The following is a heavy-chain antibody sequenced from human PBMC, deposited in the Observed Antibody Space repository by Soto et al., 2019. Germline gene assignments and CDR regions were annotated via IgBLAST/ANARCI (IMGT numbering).Heavy chain of an antibody. J-gene: IGHJ4*02. D-gene: IGHD1-1*01. V-gene: IGHV4-39*01. CDR2: ISYGGST. Sequence: PSETLSLTCTVSVGSISSTSDYWGWIRQPPGKGLEWIGSISYGGSTYHNPSLRSRVTISVDTSKSQFSLDLTSVTAADTAVYYCARHRRETGTYAQPLDYWGQGTLVTSP. CDR1: VGSISSTSDY. CDR3: ARHRRETGTYAQPLDY.